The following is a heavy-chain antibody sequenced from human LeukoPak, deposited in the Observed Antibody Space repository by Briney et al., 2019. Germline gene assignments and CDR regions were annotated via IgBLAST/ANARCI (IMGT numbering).Heavy chain of an antibody. V-gene: IGHV4-61*08. D-gene: IGHD2-21*01. CDR2: IYYSGST. CDR3: ARRGGAGRSFDY. J-gene: IGHJ4*02. CDR1: GGSVSSGGYY. Sequence: SETLSLTCTVSGGSVSSGGYYWSWIRQPPGKGLEWIGNIYYSGSTNYNPSLKSRVTISVDTSKNQFSLKVSSVTAADTAVYYCARRGGAGRSFDYWGQGTLVTVSS.